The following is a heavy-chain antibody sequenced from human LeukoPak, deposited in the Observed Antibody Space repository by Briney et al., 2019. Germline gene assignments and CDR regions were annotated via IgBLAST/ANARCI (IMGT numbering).Heavy chain of an antibody. CDR1: GGSISSYY. J-gene: IGHJ5*02. Sequence: SETLSLTCTVSGGSISSYYWSWIRQPPGKGLVWIGYIYYSRSTNYNPSLKSRVTISVDTSKNQFSLKLSSVTAADTAVYYCARNYGSGTNNWFDPWGQGTLVTVSS. V-gene: IGHV4-59*08. CDR3: ARNYGSGTNNWFDP. CDR2: IYYSRST. D-gene: IGHD3-10*01.